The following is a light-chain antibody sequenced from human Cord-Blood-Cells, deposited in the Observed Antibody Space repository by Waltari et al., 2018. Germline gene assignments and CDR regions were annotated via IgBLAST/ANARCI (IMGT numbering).Light chain of an antibody. CDR2: GKN. CDR3: NSRDSSGNHLV. J-gene: IGLJ3*02. Sequence: SSELTQDPAVSVALGQTVRITCQGDSLRSYYASWYQQKPGQAPVLVIYGKNNRPSGIQDRFAGSSSGNTASLTNTGSQAEDEADYYCNSRDSSGNHLVFGGGTKLTVL. V-gene: IGLV3-19*01. CDR1: SLRSYY.